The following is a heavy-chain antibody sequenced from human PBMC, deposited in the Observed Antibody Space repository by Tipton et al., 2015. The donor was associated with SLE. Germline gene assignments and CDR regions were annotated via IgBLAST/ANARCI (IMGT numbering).Heavy chain of an antibody. CDR1: GGSLSGYY. CDR3: ARCHGVVIAPGWYFDL. J-gene: IGHJ2*01. Sequence: NLSLTCAVYGGSLSGYYWSWIRQPPGKGLEWIGEINHSGSANYKPSLKSRVTISVDTSKNQFSLKLSSLTTADTAVYYCARCHGVVIAPGWYFDLWGRGILVTVSS. D-gene: IGHD2-21*01. CDR2: INHSGSA. V-gene: IGHV4-34*01.